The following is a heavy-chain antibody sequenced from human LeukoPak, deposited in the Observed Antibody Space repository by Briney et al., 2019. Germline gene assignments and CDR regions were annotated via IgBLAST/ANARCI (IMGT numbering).Heavy chain of an antibody. V-gene: IGHV1-69*05. CDR2: IIPIFGTA. CDR1: GGTFSSYA. CDR3: ARGVIVVVVAATPVDY. D-gene: IGHD2-15*01. Sequence: ASVKVSCKASGGTFSSYAISWVRQAPGQGLEWMGGIIPIFGTANYAQKFQGRVTMTRGTSTSTVYMELSSLRSEDTAVYYCARGVIVVVVAATPVDYWGQGTLVTVSS. J-gene: IGHJ4*02.